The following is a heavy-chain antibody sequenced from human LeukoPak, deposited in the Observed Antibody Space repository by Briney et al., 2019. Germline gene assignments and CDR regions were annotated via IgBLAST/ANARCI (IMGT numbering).Heavy chain of an antibody. V-gene: IGHV3-23*01. J-gene: IGHJ4*02. CDR1: GFTFSSYA. D-gene: IGHD3-10*01. CDR3: VKDGSGSYYTYYFDY. CDR2: ISYSGAGI. Sequence: GVSLRLSCAASGFTFSSYAMTWVRQAPGKGLEWVSAISYSGAGICHADSVKGRFTISRDNSKNTLYLQMSSLRAEDTAVYYCVKDGSGSYYTYYFDYWGQGTLVTVSS.